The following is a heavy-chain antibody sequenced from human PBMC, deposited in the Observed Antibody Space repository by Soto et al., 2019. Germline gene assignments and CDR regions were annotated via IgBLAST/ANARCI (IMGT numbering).Heavy chain of an antibody. J-gene: IGHJ6*02. CDR2: ISYDGSNK. CDR1: GFTFSSYG. CDR3: AKFHYYGSGSTYGMDV. V-gene: IGHV3-30*18. Sequence: AGGSLRLSCAASGFTFSSYGMHWVRQAPGKGLEWVAVISYDGSNKYYADSVKGRFTISRDNSKNTLYLQMNSLRAEDTAVYYCAKFHYYGSGSTYGMDVWGQGTTVTVSS. D-gene: IGHD3-10*01.